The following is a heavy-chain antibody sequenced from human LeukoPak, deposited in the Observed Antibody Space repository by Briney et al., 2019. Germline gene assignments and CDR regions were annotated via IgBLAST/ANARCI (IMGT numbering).Heavy chain of an antibody. D-gene: IGHD5-12*01. CDR1: GFPFSSYW. CDR2: VNSDGTGT. CDR3: IRTLIVATSPYMDV. V-gene: IGHV3-74*01. Sequence: GGPLRLSCAVSGFPFSSYWMHWVRQAPGRAVVWVSRVNSDGTGTTYADSVEGRFTISRDNAKNTVYLQMNSLRAEDTAIYYCIRTLIVATSPYMDVWGKGTTVTVSS. J-gene: IGHJ6*03.